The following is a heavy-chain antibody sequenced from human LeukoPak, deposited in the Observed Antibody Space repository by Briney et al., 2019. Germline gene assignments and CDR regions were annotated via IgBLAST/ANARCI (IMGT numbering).Heavy chain of an antibody. CDR1: GGTFSSYA. Sequence: ASVKVSCKASGGTFSSYAISWVRPAPGQGLEWVGRIIPILGKANYAQKFQGRVTITADKSTSTAYMELRNLRSDDTAVDYCARDPSNSVGNRIYFDFWGQGTLVTVS. CDR3: ARDPSNSVGNRIYFDF. D-gene: IGHD5/OR15-5a*01. V-gene: IGHV1-69*04. CDR2: IIPILGKA. J-gene: IGHJ4*02.